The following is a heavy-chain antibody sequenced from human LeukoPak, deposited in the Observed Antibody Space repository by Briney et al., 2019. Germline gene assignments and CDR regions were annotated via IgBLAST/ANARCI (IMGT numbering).Heavy chain of an antibody. Sequence: ASVKVSCKASGYTFTGYYMHWVRQAPGQGLEWVGWINPNSGGTNYAQKFQGRVTMTRDTSISTAYMELSRLRSDDTAVYYCARARRFLEWFDPWGQGTLVTVSS. J-gene: IGHJ5*02. CDR1: GYTFTGYY. CDR2: INPNSGGT. D-gene: IGHD3-3*01. V-gene: IGHV1-2*02. CDR3: ARARRFLEWFDP.